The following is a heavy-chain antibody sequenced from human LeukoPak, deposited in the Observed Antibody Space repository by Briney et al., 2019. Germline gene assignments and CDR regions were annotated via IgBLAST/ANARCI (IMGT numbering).Heavy chain of an antibody. D-gene: IGHD6-19*01. CDR1: GGSISSSYSY. V-gene: IGHV4-39*07. CDR3: ARVLKAVGLTTNSVYYYYYMDV. J-gene: IGHJ6*03. CDR2: INHSGST. Sequence: SETLSLTCTVSGGSISSSYSYRGWIRQPPGKGLEWIGEINHSGSTNYNPSLKSRVTISVDTSKNQFSLKLSSVTAADTAVYYCARVLKAVGLTTNSVYYYYYMDVWGKGTTVTVSS.